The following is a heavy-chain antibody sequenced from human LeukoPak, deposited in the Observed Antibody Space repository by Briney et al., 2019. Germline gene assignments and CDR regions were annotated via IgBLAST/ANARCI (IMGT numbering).Heavy chain of an antibody. CDR3: ARVSDDYVWGSNNFDY. V-gene: IGHV3-48*01. CDR2: ISSSSSTI. J-gene: IGHJ4*02. D-gene: IGHD3-16*01. Sequence: PGGSRRLSCAAFGFTFSSYSMNWGRQAPGKGLEGVSYISSSSSTIYYADSVKGRFTISRDNAKNSLYLQMNSLRAKDTAVYYCARVSDDYVWGSNNFDYWGQGTLVTVSS. CDR1: GFTFSSYS.